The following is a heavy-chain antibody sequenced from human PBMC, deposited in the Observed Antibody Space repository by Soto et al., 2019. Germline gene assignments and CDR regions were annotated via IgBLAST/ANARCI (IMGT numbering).Heavy chain of an antibody. V-gene: IGHV3-30-3*01. CDR1: GSTFSSYA. J-gene: IGHJ4*02. CDR2: ISYDGSNK. CDR3: ARDLWLQHLDY. Sequence: PGGSLRLSCAASGSTFSSYAMHWVRQAPGKGLEWVAVISYDGSNKYYADSVKGRFTISRDNSKNTLYLQMNSLRAEDTAVYYCARDLWLQHLDYWGQGTLVTVSS. D-gene: IGHD5-18*01.